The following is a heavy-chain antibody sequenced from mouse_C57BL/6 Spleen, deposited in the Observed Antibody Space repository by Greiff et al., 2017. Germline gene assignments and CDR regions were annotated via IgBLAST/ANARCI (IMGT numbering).Heavy chain of an antibody. Sequence: EVQLVESEGGLVQPGRSMKLSCTASGFTFSDYYMAWVRQVPEKGLEWVANINYDGSSTYYLDSLKSRFIISRDNAKNILYLQMSSLKSEDTATYYCARDKSSRWYFDVWGTGTTVTVSS. J-gene: IGHJ1*03. D-gene: IGHD1-1*01. CDR2: INYDGSST. V-gene: IGHV5-16*01. CDR3: ARDKSSRWYFDV. CDR1: GFTFSDYY.